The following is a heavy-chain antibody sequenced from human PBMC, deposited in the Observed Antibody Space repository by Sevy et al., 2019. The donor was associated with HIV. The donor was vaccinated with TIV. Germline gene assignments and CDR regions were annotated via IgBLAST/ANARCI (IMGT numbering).Heavy chain of an antibody. CDR2: IYYSGST. J-gene: IGHJ6*02. Sequence: KQSQTLSLTCTVSGGSVSSDSYYWSWIRQPPGKGLEWIGYIYYSGSTNYNPSLKSRDTISVDTSKNQFSLKLSSVTAADTAVYYCARDIKRAITGTTIYYYYYGMDVWGQGTTVTVSS. V-gene: IGHV4-61*01. CDR1: GGSVSSDSYY. CDR3: ARDIKRAITGTTIYYYYYGMDV. D-gene: IGHD1-7*01.